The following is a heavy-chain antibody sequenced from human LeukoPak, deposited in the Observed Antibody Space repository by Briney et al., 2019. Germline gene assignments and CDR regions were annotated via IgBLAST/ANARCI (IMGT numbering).Heavy chain of an antibody. J-gene: IGHJ6*03. CDR3: ARAQLIRGSWYIYYYYYMDV. CDR2: IYFSGST. D-gene: IGHD6-13*01. Sequence: KPSETLSLTCTVSGGSISYSNSYWGWIRQPPGKGLEWIGNIYFSGSTYYKQSLKSRVTISVDTSKNQFSLKLRSVTAADTAVYYCARAQLIRGSWYIYYYYYMDVWGKGTTVTVSS. CDR1: GGSISYSNSY. V-gene: IGHV4-39*07.